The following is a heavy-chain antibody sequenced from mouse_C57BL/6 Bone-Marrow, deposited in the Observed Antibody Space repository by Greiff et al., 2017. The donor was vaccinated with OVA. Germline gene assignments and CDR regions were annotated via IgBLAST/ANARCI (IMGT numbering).Heavy chain of an antibody. CDR3: ARIYYEVGQFAY. CDR2: INSDGGST. CDR1: EYEFPSHD. Sequence: EVQVVESGGGLVQPGESLKLSCESNEYEFPSHDMSWVRKTPEKRLELVAAINSDGGSTYYPDTMEKRFIISRDNTKKTLYLQMSSLRSEDTALYYCARIYYEVGQFAYWGQGTLVTVSA. V-gene: IGHV5-2*01. J-gene: IGHJ3*01. D-gene: IGHD2-4*01.